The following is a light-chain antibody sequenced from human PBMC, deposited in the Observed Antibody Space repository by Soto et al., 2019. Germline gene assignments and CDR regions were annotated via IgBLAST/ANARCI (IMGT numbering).Light chain of an antibody. J-gene: IGKJ2*01. Sequence: EIVMTQSPATLSVSPGERATVSCRASQSVSSNLAWYQQKPGQAPRLLLYGASTRATGIPARFSGSGSGTEFTRTIGSLQSEDFAVYYCQQYNNWPRTFGQGTKLEIK. CDR2: GAS. V-gene: IGKV3-15*01. CDR3: QQYNNWPRT. CDR1: QSVSSN.